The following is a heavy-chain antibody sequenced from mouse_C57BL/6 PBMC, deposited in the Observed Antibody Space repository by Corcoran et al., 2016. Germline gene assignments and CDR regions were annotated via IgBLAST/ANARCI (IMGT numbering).Heavy chain of an antibody. CDR3: ARSSADGSSYWYFDG. Sequence: QIQLVQSGPELKKPGETVKISCKASGYTFTTYGMSWVKQAPGKGLKWMGWINTYSGVPTYADDFKGRFAFSLETSASTAYLQINNLKNEDTATYFCARSSADGSSYWYFDGWGTGTTVTVSS. J-gene: IGHJ1*03. D-gene: IGHD1-1*01. CDR2: INTYSGVP. CDR1: GYTFTTYG. V-gene: IGHV9-3*01.